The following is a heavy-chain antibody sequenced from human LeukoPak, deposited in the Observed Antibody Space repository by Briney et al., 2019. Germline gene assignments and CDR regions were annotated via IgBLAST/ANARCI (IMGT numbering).Heavy chain of an antibody. CDR3: ARLPITIGYWFDP. J-gene: IGHJ5*02. CDR2: IYSGGST. D-gene: IGHD3-3*01. Sequence: GGSLRLSCAASGFTVSSNYMSWVRQAPGKGLEWVSVIYSGGSTYYADSVKGRFTISRDNSKNTLYLQMNSLRAEDTAVYYCARLPITIGYWFDPWGQGTLVTVSS. V-gene: IGHV3-66*04. CDR1: GFTVSSNY.